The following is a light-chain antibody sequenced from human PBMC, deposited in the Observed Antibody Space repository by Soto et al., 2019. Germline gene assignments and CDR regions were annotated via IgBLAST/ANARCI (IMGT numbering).Light chain of an antibody. V-gene: IGKV3-15*01. Sequence: EILMTQSPSTLSVSPGQRVTLSCRASQSVNTNLAWYQHKPGQAPRLLIYGASTRATGIPARFSGTGSGTEFTLTISSLQSEDFEVYYCQQYNNWTWTFGQGTKVDIK. CDR3: QQYNNWTWT. CDR2: GAS. J-gene: IGKJ1*01. CDR1: QSVNTN.